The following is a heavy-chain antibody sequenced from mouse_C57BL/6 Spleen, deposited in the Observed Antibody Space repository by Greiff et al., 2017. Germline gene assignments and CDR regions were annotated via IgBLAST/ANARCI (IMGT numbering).Heavy chain of an antibody. V-gene: IGHV1-64*01. Sequence: VQLQQPGAELVKPGASVKLSCKASGYTFTRYWMHWVKQRPGQGLGWIGMIHPNSGSTNYNEKFKGKATFTADTSSNTAYMQLSSLTTEDSAIYYCSRKRIYDGFYWYFDVWGTGTTVTVSS. J-gene: IGHJ1*03. CDR1: GYTFTRYW. D-gene: IGHD2-3*01. CDR3: SRKRIYDGFYWYFDV. CDR2: IHPNSGST.